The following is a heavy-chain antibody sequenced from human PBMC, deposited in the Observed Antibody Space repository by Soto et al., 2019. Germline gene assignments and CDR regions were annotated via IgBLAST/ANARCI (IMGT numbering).Heavy chain of an antibody. V-gene: IGHV3-30-3*01. CDR3: VRGSGEQWILPDR. D-gene: IGHD5-18*01. Sequence: QVLLVESGGGVVQPGRSLRLSCAASGFTFSRYAMSWVRQAPGKGLEWVAIMSYDGSNEYYVDSVKGRFTISRDNSNNTLYLQLNSLRAEDTAVYYCVRGSGEQWILPDRWGKGTIVTLSA. CDR2: MSYDGSNE. CDR1: GFTFSRYA. J-gene: IGHJ1*01.